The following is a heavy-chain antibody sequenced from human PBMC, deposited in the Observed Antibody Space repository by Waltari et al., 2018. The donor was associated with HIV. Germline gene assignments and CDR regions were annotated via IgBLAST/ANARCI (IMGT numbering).Heavy chain of an antibody. V-gene: IGHV3-23*01. CDR2: ISSSGDTT. Sequence: EVQLLESGGAWVKPGGSLSLSLAPSAFSFAHYAMGWVRRAPGKGLEWVSSISSSGDTTRYAESVEGRLAISRDNSKNSLYLQINSLRADDTAIYYCAKMSKSWLLAAGTFDYWGQGTLVTVSS. D-gene: IGHD5-18*01. CDR1: AFSFAHYA. J-gene: IGHJ4*02. CDR3: AKMSKSWLLAAGTFDY.